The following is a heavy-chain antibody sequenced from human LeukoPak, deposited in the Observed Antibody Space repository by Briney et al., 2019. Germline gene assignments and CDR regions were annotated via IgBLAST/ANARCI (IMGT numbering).Heavy chain of an antibody. CDR2: ISSSSSTI. J-gene: IGHJ6*02. CDR1: GFTFSSCS. D-gene: IGHD3-3*01. V-gene: IGHV3-48*02. Sequence: GGSLRLSCAASGFTFSSCSMNWVRQAPGKGLEWVSYISSSSSTIYYADSVKGRFTISRDNAKNSLYLQMNSLRDEDTAVYYCARDRDYDFWSGYYKYYYYGMDVWGQGTTVTVSS. CDR3: ARDRDYDFWSGYYKYYYYGMDV.